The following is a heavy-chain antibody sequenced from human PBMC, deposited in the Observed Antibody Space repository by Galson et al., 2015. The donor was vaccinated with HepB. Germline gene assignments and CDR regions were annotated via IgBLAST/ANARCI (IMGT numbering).Heavy chain of an antibody. J-gene: IGHJ4*02. CDR1: GFIFSEHY. CDR2: SRNKARSYST. D-gene: IGHD5/OR15-5a*01. Sequence: SLRLSCATAGFIFSEHYIDWVRQAPGKGLEWVGRSRNKARSYSTDYAASVKGRFTISRDHSKNSVSLQMNRLRTEDTAVYFCARTSVYAHSVYADFEYWGQGTLVTVSS. V-gene: IGHV3-72*01. CDR3: ARTSVYAHSVYADFEY.